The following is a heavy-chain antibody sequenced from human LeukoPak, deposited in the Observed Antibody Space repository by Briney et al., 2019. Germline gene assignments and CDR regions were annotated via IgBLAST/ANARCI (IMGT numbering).Heavy chain of an antibody. V-gene: IGHV4-61*02. J-gene: IGHJ6*03. CDR3: ARVMIAAAGPWYYYYMDV. CDR2: IYTSGST. D-gene: IGHD6-13*01. Sequence: PSQTLSLTCTVSGGSISSGSYYWSWIRQPAGKGLEWIGRIYTSGSTNYNPSLKSRVTISVDTSKNQFSLKLSSVTAADTAVYYCARVMIAAAGPWYYYYMDVWGKGTTVTVSS. CDR1: GGSISSGSYY.